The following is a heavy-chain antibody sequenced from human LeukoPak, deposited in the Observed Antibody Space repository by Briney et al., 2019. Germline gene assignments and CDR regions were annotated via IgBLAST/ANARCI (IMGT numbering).Heavy chain of an antibody. CDR2: IIPILGIA. V-gene: IGHV1-69*04. CDR3: ARDGISRWFDP. Sequence: SVKVSCKASGGTFSSYTISWVRQAPGQGLEWMGRIIPILGIANYAKKSQGRITFTAYKSTSTAYMELSSLRSEDTAVYYCARDGISRWFDPWGQGTLVTVSS. CDR1: GGTFSSYT. D-gene: IGHD1-14*01. J-gene: IGHJ5*02.